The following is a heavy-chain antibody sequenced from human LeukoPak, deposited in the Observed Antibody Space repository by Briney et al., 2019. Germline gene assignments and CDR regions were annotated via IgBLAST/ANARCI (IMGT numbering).Heavy chain of an antibody. J-gene: IGHJ4*02. CDR3: AALGVRAVRSLASDY. V-gene: IGHV3-23*01. Sequence: GGSLRLSCAASGFTFSGYAMSWVRQAPGKGLEWGSAIIGSGGSTYYADSVKGRFTISRDNSKSTLYLQMNSPRAEDTAVYYCAALGVRAVRSLASDYWGKGTLVTVSS. D-gene: IGHD3-10*01. CDR2: IIGSGGST. CDR1: GFTFSGYA.